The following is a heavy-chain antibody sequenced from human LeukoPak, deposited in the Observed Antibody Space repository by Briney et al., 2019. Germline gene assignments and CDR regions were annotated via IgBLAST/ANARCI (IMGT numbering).Heavy chain of an antibody. D-gene: IGHD1-26*01. CDR3: AKDFRGSYYSFDC. V-gene: IGHV3-23*01. Sequence: PGGSLRLSCAVSGFIFSSYAMSWVRQAPGKGLEWVSVITGSGGTTYYADSVKGRFTISRDNSKKTLYLQMNSLRDEDTAVYHCAKDFRGSYYSFDCWGQGTLVTVSS. J-gene: IGHJ4*02. CDR2: ITGSGGTT. CDR1: GFIFSSYA.